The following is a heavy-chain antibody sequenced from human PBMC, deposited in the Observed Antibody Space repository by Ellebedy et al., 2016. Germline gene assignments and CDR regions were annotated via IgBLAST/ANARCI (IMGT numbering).Heavy chain of an antibody. CDR2: IFYSGTT. D-gene: IGHD6-19*01. Sequence: SETLSLTXTVSGDSISSGGYYWSWIRQYPGKGLEWIGYIFYSGTTYYNPSLRSRVAMSVDTSKNQFSLTLRSVTAADTAVYYCARPLKVAAIYDGFDIWGQGTMVTVSS. V-gene: IGHV4-31*03. CDR3: ARPLKVAAIYDGFDI. J-gene: IGHJ3*02. CDR1: GDSISSGGYY.